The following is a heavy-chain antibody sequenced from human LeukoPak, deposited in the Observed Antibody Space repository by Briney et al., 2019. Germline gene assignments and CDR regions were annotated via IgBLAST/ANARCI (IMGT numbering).Heavy chain of an antibody. Sequence: ASVTVSCTASGYTFTGHYIHWVRQAPGQGLEWMGWINPNSGGTNFAQKFQGRVTMTRDTSVSTAYMELSRLRSDDTAVYYCARGSAVFGADYSPSFQHWGQGTLVTVSS. J-gene: IGHJ1*01. CDR3: ARGSAVFGADYSPSFQH. CDR2: INPNSGGT. V-gene: IGHV1-2*02. D-gene: IGHD3/OR15-3a*01. CDR1: GYTFTGHY.